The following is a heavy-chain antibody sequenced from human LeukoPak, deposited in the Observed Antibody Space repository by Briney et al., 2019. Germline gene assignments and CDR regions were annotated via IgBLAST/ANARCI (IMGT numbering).Heavy chain of an antibody. Sequence: GESLKISCKGSGYRFTNYWIGWVRQMPGKGLEWMGIIYPGDSDTRYSPSFQGQVTISADKSISTAYLQWSSLKASDTAMYYCARTLGRDGYNPYFDYWGQEPWSPSPQ. D-gene: IGHD5-24*01. CDR3: ARTLGRDGYNPYFDY. J-gene: IGHJ4*01. V-gene: IGHV5-51*01. CDR2: IYPGDSDT. CDR1: GYRFTNYW.